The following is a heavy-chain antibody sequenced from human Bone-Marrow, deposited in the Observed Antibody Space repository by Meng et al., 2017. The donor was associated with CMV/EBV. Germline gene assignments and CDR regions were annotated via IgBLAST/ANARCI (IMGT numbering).Heavy chain of an antibody. D-gene: IGHD1-26*01. V-gene: IGHV3-21*01. J-gene: IGHJ5*02. Sequence: ETLSLTCAASGFTFSDYYMSWVRQAPGKGLEWVSSISSSSSYIYYADSVKGRFTISRDNAKNSLYLQMNSLRAEDTAVYYCARDHTVGAIYFDPWGQGTLVTVSS. CDR3: ARDHTVGAIYFDP. CDR2: ISSSSSYI. CDR1: GFTFSDYY.